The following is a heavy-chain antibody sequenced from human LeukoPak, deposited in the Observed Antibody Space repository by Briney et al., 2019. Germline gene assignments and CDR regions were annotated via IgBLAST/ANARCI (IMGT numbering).Heavy chain of an antibody. D-gene: IGHD6-19*01. CDR1: GGSFSGYY. CDR2: INHSGST. V-gene: IGHV4-34*01. CDR3: ARVDRYSSGWYRVDY. Sequence: PSETLSLTCAVYGGSFSGYYWSWIRQPPGKGLEWIGEINHSGSTNYNPSLKSRVTISVDTSKNQFSLKLSSVTAADTAVYYCARVDRYSSGWYRVDYWGQGTLVTVFS. J-gene: IGHJ4*02.